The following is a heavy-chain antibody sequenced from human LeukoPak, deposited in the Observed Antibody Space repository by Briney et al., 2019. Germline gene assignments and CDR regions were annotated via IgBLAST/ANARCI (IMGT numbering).Heavy chain of an antibody. CDR1: GYTFTSYG. CDR3: ARYGRFLAAAGYGDY. V-gene: IGHV1-18*01. D-gene: IGHD6-13*01. CDR2: ISAYNGNT. J-gene: IGHJ4*02. Sequence: GASVKVSCKASGYTFTSYGISWVRQAPGQGLEWMGWISAYNGNTNYAQKLQGRVTMTTDTSTSTAYMELRSLRSDDTAVYYCARYGRFLAAAGYGDYWGQGTLVTVSS.